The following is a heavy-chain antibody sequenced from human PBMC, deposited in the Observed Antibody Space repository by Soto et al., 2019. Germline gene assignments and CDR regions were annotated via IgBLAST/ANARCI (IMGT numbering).Heavy chain of an antibody. CDR2: ITPIFGTA. CDR3: ARDNEYQLLSPSFDY. Sequence: QVQLVQSGAEVKKPGSSVKVSCKASGGTLINYPISWVRQAPGQGLEWMGEITPIFGTAHYARKFQGRVTITADESTGTAYMELTSLRSEDTAVYYCARDNEYQLLSPSFDYWGQGTLVTVSS. V-gene: IGHV1-69*01. D-gene: IGHD2-2*01. J-gene: IGHJ4*02. CDR1: GGTLINYP.